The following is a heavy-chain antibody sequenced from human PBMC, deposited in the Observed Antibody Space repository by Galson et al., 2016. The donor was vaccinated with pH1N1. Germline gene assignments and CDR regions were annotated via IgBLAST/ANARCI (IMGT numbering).Heavy chain of an antibody. J-gene: IGHJ6*02. CDR1: GYSFTKYC. Sequence: QSGAEVTKPGESLKISCEGSGYSFTKYCIVWVRQTPGKGLEWMGIIYPGDSETRYSPSFQGQVPISADKSISTAYLHWSSLEASDTAMYYCARQGIDDNSGYFIGHDYYDLDVWGQGTTVTASS. V-gene: IGHV5-51*01. CDR2: IYPGDSET. D-gene: IGHD3-22*01. CDR3: ARQGIDDNSGYFIGHDYYDLDV.